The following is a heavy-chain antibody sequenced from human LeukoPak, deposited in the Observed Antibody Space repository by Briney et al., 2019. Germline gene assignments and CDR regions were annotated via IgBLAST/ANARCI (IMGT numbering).Heavy chain of an antibody. CDR3: ARDWGPNYGSGSYYNDPYFDY. J-gene: IGHJ4*02. Sequence: PGGSLRLSCAASGFTFSSYAMSWVRQAPGKGLEWVSAISGSGGSTYYADSVKGRFTISRDNSKNTLYLQMNSLRAEDTAVYYCARDWGPNYGSGSYYNDPYFDYWGQGTLVTVSS. D-gene: IGHD3-10*01. CDR1: GFTFSSYA. CDR2: ISGSGGST. V-gene: IGHV3-23*01.